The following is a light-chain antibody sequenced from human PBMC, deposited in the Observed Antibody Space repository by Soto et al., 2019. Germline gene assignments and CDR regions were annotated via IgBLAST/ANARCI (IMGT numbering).Light chain of an antibody. CDR3: CSYAGRYSWV. CDR1: SSDVGGYNY. CDR2: DVN. J-gene: IGLJ3*02. V-gene: IGLV2-11*01. Sequence: QSALTQPRSVSGSPGQSVTISCTGTSSDVGGYNYVSWYQQLPGNAPKLMIFDVNKRPSGVPDRFSGSKSGNTASLTISGLQADDEADYYCCSYAGRYSWVFGGGTQLTVL.